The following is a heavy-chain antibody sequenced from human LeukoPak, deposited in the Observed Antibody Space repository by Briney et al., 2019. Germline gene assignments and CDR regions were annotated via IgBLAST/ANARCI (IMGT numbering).Heavy chain of an antibody. V-gene: IGHV4-38-2*01. Sequence: KPSESLSLTCHVYGYSIRTGYYWGWVRPPAGKDLEWIGSVYHSGSTYYNPYLQSRVDILVDTSKNQFSLSLTSVTAADTAVYYCARSYFSVGAYDIWGQGTMVTVSS. CDR2: VYHSGST. D-gene: IGHD2/OR15-2a*01. J-gene: IGHJ3*02. CDR1: GYSIRTGYY. CDR3: ARSYFSVGAYDI.